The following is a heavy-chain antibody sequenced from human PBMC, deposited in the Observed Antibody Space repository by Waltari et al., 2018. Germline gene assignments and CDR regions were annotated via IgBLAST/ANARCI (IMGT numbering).Heavy chain of an antibody. D-gene: IGHD6-13*01. CDR2: NNASGGST. CDR1: GTTFTSYY. V-gene: IGHV1-46*01. J-gene: IGHJ4*02. Sequence: QVQLVQSGAEVKKPGASGKVSCKASGTTFTSYYMHWVPPAPGKGLEWMGINNASGGSTSYAQKFQGRVTMTRDTSTSTVYMELSSLRSEDTAVYYCARRKGVAAAAYGDWGQGTLVTVSS. CDR3: ARRKGVAAAAYGD.